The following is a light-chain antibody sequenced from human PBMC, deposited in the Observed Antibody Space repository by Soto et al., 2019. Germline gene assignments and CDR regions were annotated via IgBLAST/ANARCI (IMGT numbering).Light chain of an antibody. CDR3: QQYDSYAWT. CDR1: QSISSW. V-gene: IGKV1-5*01. CDR2: DAS. Sequence: DIQMTQSPSILSASVGDRVTITCRASQSISSWLAWYQQKPGKAPKLLIYDASSLESGVPSRFSGIGSGTEFTLTITSLQPDDFATYYYQQYDSYAWTFGQGTKVEIK. J-gene: IGKJ1*01.